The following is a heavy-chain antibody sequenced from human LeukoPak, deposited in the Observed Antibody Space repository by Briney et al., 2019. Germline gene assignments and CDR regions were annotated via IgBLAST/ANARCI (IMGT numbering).Heavy chain of an antibody. J-gene: IGHJ4*02. Sequence: PSETLSLTCTVSGGSISSSSYYWGWIRQPPGKGLEWIGSIYYSGSTYYNPSLKSRVTISVDTPKNQFSLKLSSVTAADTAVYYCARDQGYLFYFDYWGQGTLVTVSS. CDR2: IYYSGST. D-gene: IGHD1-26*01. V-gene: IGHV4-39*07. CDR3: ARDQGYLFYFDY. CDR1: GGSISSSSYY.